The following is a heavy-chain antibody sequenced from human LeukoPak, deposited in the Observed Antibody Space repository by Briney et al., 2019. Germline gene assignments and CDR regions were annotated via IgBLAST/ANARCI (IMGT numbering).Heavy chain of an antibody. D-gene: IGHD5-12*01. Sequence: GGSLRLSCAASGFTFSNYAMSWVRQTPGKGLEWVSGISGDGDSRYYADSVNGRFTISRDNSKNTLYLQMNSLRAEDTALYYCAKTAGRSGLSGSNAFVISGPGRIVTVSS. CDR2: ISGDGDSR. CDR3: AKTAGRSGLSGSNAFVI. V-gene: IGHV3-23*01. J-gene: IGHJ3*02. CDR1: GFTFSNYA.